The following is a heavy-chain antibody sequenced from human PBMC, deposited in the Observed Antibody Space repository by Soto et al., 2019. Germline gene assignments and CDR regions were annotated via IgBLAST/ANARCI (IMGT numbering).Heavy chain of an antibody. CDR3: AKDLVSGDGLWLMDV. J-gene: IGHJ4*02. CDR2: IYGSGGGI. D-gene: IGHD2-21*02. Sequence: EVQLLESGGGLVQPGGSLRLSCTASGFTFRDYAMTWVRQAPGKGLECVSGIYGSGGGIQYADSVKGRFTISRDNYRNTLYLQMNSLRDEDTAVYYCAKDLVSGDGLWLMDVWGQGTLVTVSP. V-gene: IGHV3-23*01. CDR1: GFTFRDYA.